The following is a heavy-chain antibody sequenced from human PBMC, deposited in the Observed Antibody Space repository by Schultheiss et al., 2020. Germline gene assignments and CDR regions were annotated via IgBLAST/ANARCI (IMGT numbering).Heavy chain of an antibody. CDR3: ARRDVLNLNHYFDY. J-gene: IGHJ4*02. CDR1: GGSISSYY. CDR2: IYYSGST. V-gene: IGHV4-59*12. Sequence: SETLSLTCTVSGGSISSYYWSWIRQPPGKGLEWIGYIYYSGSTNYNPSLKSRVTISVDTSKNQFSLKLSSVTAADTAVYYCARRDVLNLNHYFDYWGQGTLVTVSS. D-gene: IGHD3-16*01.